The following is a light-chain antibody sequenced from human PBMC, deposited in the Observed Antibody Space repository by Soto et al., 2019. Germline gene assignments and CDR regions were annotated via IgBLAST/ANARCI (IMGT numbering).Light chain of an antibody. CDR2: DVS. Sequence: QSVLTQPASVSGSPGQSITISCTGTSSDVGGYNYVSWYQQHPGKAPKLMIYDVSNRPSGVSNRFSGSKSGNTASLTISGLQAEDEADYYCSSYTSSSIPLFGRGTKLTVL. V-gene: IGLV2-14*01. CDR1: SSDVGGYNY. CDR3: SSYTSSSIPL. J-gene: IGLJ2*01.